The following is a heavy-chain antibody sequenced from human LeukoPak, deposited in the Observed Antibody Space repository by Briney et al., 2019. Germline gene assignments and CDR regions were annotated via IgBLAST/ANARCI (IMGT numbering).Heavy chain of an antibody. CDR1: GGSISSHY. Sequence: SETLSLTCTVSGGSISSHYWSWIRQPPGKGLEWIGYIYYSGSTNYNPSLKSRVTISVDTSKNQFSLKLSSVTAADTAVYYCAREREGSSPQNYYCMDVWGKGTTVTVSS. CDR2: IYYSGST. CDR3: AREREGSSPQNYYCMDV. V-gene: IGHV4-59*11. J-gene: IGHJ6*03.